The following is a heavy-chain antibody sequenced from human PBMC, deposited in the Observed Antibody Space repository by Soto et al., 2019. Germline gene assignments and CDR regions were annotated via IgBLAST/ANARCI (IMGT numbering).Heavy chain of an antibody. CDR1: GYTFSSSP. CDR2: INTANDDT. J-gene: IGHJ4*02. Sequence: QVQLVQSGAEVKKPGASVKVSCRASGYTFSSSPLHWVRQAPGQRPEWMGWINTANDDTKYSQKFQDRVTLTRDTSASTAYMEVSSLAPKDTAVYYCARDEGVASGNWGQGTLVTVSS. CDR3: ARDEGVASGN. V-gene: IGHV1-3*04. D-gene: IGHD5-12*01.